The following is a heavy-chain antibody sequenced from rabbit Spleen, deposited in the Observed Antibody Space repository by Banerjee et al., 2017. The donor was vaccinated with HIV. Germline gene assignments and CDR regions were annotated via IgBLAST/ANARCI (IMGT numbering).Heavy chain of an antibody. J-gene: IGHJ4*01. D-gene: IGHD8-1*01. Sequence: QSLEESGGDLVTPGASLTLTCTASGFSFIAGYYMCWVRQAPGKGLEWIACIDTGSSGFTYFATWAKGRFTCSKTSSTTVTLQMTSLTVADTATYFCARDAGSGPYIDGYFSLWGPGTLVTVS. V-gene: IGHV1S40*01. CDR3: ARDAGSGPYIDGYFSL. CDR2: IDTGSSGFT. CDR1: GFSFIAGYY.